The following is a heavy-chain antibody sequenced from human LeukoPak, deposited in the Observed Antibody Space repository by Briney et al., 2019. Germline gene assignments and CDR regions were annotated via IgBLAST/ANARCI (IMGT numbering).Heavy chain of an antibody. CDR2: IYGGTST. V-gene: IGHV3-66*01. J-gene: IGHJ4*02. D-gene: IGHD2-2*01. Sequence: GGSLRLSCAGSGFTLSSTYMSWVRQAPGKGLEWVSIIYGGTSTYYADSVKGRFTISRDDSRNTLYLQMSSLRAEDTAVYYCVKDVEPAAATSTYYFDYWGQGTLVTVSS. CDR3: VKDVEPAAATSTYYFDY. CDR1: GFTLSSTY.